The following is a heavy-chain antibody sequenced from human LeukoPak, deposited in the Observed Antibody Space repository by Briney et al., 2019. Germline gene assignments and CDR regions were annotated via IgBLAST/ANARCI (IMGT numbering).Heavy chain of an antibody. CDR2: IKQDGSEK. CDR3: ATQYGYSSGSN. V-gene: IGHV3-7*01. CDR1: GFTFSSYW. Sequence: PGGSPRLSCAASGFTFSSYWMSWVRQAPGKGLEWVANIKQDGSEKYYVDSVKGRFTISRDNAKNSLYLQMNSLRAEDTAVYYCATQYGYSSGSNWGQGTLVTVSS. D-gene: IGHD6-19*01. J-gene: IGHJ4*02.